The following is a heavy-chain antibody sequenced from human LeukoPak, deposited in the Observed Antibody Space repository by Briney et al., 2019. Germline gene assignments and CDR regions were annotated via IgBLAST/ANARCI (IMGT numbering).Heavy chain of an antibody. CDR3: ARYGSGSYSHFDP. D-gene: IGHD3-10*01. CDR1: GGSISSGNYY. J-gene: IGHJ5*02. CDR2: IYTSGST. V-gene: IGHV4-61*02. Sequence: SQTLSLTRNVSGGSISSGNYYWSWIRQPAGKELEWIGRIYTSGSTNYDPSFKSQVTISVDTSKNQFSLKLSSVTAADTAVYYCARYGSGSYSHFDPWGQGTLVTVSS.